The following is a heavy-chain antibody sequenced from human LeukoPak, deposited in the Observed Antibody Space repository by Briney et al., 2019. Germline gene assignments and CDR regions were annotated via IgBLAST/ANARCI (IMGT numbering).Heavy chain of an antibody. D-gene: IGHD2/OR15-2a*01. J-gene: IGHJ4*02. Sequence: GGSLRLSCAASGFTFSSYSMNWVRQAPGKGLEWVSSISSSSSYIYYADSVKGRFTISRDNAKNSLYLQMNSLRAEDTAVYYCAKAVVIVPTATPFDYWGQGTLVTVSS. CDR1: GFTFSSYS. CDR3: AKAVVIVPTATPFDY. CDR2: ISSSSSYI. V-gene: IGHV3-21*04.